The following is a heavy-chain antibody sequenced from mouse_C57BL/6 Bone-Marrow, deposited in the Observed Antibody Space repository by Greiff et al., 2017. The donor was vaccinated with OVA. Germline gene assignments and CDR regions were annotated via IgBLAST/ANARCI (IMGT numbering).Heavy chain of an antibody. D-gene: IGHD6-1*01. CDR2: ISYDGSN. Sequence: VQLKESGPGLVKPSQSLSLTCSVTGYSITSGYYWNWIRQFPGNKLEWMGYISYDGSNNYNPSLKNRISITRDTSKNQFFLKLNSVTTEDTATYYCARSRETTLAYWGQGTLVTVSA. CDR1: GYSITSGYY. V-gene: IGHV3-6*01. J-gene: IGHJ3*01. CDR3: ARSRETTLAY.